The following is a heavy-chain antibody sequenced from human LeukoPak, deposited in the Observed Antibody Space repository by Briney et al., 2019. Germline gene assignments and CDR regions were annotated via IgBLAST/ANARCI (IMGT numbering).Heavy chain of an antibody. Sequence: GSSVKVSCKASGGTFSSYAISWVRQAPGQGVEWMGGIIPIFGTANYAQKFQGRVTITTDESTSTAYMELSSLRSEDTAVYYCSVYGSGSYYNEGLYYFDYWGQGTLVTVSS. CDR2: IIPIFGTA. CDR1: GGTFSSYA. J-gene: IGHJ4*02. V-gene: IGHV1-69*05. CDR3: SVYGSGSYYNEGLYYFDY. D-gene: IGHD3-10*01.